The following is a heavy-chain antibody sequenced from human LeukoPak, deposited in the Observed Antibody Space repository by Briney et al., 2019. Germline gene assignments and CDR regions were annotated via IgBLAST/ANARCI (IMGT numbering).Heavy chain of an antibody. CDR3: ARVWVSAWPLYNYYYGMDV. D-gene: IGHD6-19*01. CDR1: GYTFTSYG. Sequence: ASVKVSCKASGYTFTSYGISWVRQAPGQGLEWMGWISAYNGNTNYAQKLQGRVTMTTDTSTSTAYMELRSLRSDDTAVYYCARVWVSAWPLYNYYYGMDVWGQGTTVAVSS. J-gene: IGHJ6*02. CDR2: ISAYNGNT. V-gene: IGHV1-18*01.